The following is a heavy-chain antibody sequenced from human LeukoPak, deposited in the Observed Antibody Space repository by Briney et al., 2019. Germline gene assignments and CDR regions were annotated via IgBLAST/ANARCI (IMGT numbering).Heavy chain of an antibody. V-gene: IGHV3-23*01. CDR3: AKEAHGTAMAYSYFDY. Sequence: GGSLRLSCAASGFTFSSYAMSRVRQAPGKGLEWVSAISGSGGSTYYADSVKGRFTISRDNSKNTLYLQMNSLRAEDTAVYYCAKEAHGTAMAYSYFDYWGQGTLVTVSS. CDR2: ISGSGGST. CDR1: GFTFSSYA. J-gene: IGHJ4*02. D-gene: IGHD5-18*01.